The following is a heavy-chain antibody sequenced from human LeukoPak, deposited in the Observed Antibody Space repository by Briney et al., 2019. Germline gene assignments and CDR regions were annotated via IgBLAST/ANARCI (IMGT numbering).Heavy chain of an antibody. J-gene: IGHJ4*02. CDR1: GFTFGDYA. D-gene: IGHD6-19*01. CDR2: IRSKAYGGTT. CDR3: TRVIAVAGTGGGGYFDY. Sequence: GGSLRLSCTASGFTFGDYAMSWVRQAPGKGLEWVGFIRSKAYGGTTEYAASVKGRFTISRDDSKSIAYLQMNSLKTEDTAVYYCTRVIAVAGTGGGGYFDYWGQGTLVTVSS. V-gene: IGHV3-49*04.